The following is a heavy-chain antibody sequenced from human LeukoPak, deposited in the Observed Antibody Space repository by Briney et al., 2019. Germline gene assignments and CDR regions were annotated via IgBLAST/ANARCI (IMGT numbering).Heavy chain of an antibody. V-gene: IGHV3-23*01. J-gene: IGHJ6*02. CDR1: GFTFSSYA. D-gene: IGHD1-14*01. Sequence: PGGSLRLSCAASGFTFSSYAMSWVRQAPGKGLEWVSAISGSGGSTYYADSVKGRFTISRDNSKNTLYLQMNSLRAEDTAVYYCARGSHSDPGGGMDVWGQGTTVTVSS. CDR3: ARGSHSDPGGGMDV. CDR2: ISGSGGST.